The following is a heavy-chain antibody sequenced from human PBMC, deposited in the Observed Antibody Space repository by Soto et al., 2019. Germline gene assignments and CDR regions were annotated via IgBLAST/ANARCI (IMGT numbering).Heavy chain of an antibody. Sequence: GSVKVSCKVSGYTLTELSMHWVRQAPGKGLEWMGGFDPEYGETIYAQKFQGRVTMTEDTSTDTAYMELSSLRSEDTAVYYCATDEDSYGYFYKYWGQGTMVTVSS. CDR2: FDPEYGET. CDR1: GYTLTELS. J-gene: IGHJ4*02. CDR3: ATDEDSYGYFYKY. V-gene: IGHV1-24*01. D-gene: IGHD5-18*01.